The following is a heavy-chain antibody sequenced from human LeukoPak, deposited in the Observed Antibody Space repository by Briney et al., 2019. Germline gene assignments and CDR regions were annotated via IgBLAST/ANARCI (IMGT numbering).Heavy chain of an antibody. J-gene: IGHJ4*02. D-gene: IGHD4-11*01. V-gene: IGHV3-74*01. CDR3: AEDKFPYSNYVSGLDY. CDR1: GFTFSSYW. CDR2: INSDGSST. Sequence: PGGSLRLSCAASGFTFSSYWMHWVRQAPGKGLVWVSRINSDGSSTSYADSVKGRFTISRDNAKNTLHLQMNSLRAEDTAVYYCAEDKFPYSNYVSGLDYWGQGTLVTVSS.